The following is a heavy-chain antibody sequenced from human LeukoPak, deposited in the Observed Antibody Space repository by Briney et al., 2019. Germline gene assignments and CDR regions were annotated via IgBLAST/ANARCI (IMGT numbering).Heavy chain of an antibody. CDR3: ATMGLEPLPYYFDY. Sequence: GGSLRLSCAASGFTFSSYSMNWVRQAPGKGLEWVANINQDGSARYHVDSVRARFTISRDNVRNSLFLQMDSLRAEDTAVYYCATMGLEPLPYYFDYWGQGTLVTVSS. V-gene: IGHV3-7*01. CDR2: INQDGSAR. D-gene: IGHD1-1*01. CDR1: GFTFSSYS. J-gene: IGHJ4*02.